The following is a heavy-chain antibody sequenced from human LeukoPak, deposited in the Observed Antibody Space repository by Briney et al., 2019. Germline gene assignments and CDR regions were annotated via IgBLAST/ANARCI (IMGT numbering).Heavy chain of an antibody. V-gene: IGHV4-39*07. CDR3: AREPSSAWPSFAY. Sequence: NSSETLSLTCTVSGGSISSSSYYWGWIRQPPGKGLEWIGSIYYSGSTYYNPSLKSRVTISVDTSKNQFSLKLSSVTAADTAVYYCAREPSSAWPSFAYWGQGTLVTVSS. D-gene: IGHD6-13*01. J-gene: IGHJ4*02. CDR2: IYYSGST. CDR1: GGSISSSSYY.